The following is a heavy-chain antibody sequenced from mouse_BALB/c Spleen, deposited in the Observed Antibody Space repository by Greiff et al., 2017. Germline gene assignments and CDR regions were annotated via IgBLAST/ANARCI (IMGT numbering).Heavy chain of an antibody. CDR2: IDPANGNT. V-gene: IGHV14-3*02. Sequence: VQLQQSGAELVKPGASVKLSCTASGFNIKDTYMHWVKQRPEQGLEWIGRIDPANGNTKYDPKFQGKATITADTSSNTAYLQLSSLTSEDTAVYYCARPQPYLVFAYWGQGTLVTVSA. CDR3: ARPQPYLVFAY. D-gene: IGHD6-5*01. J-gene: IGHJ3*01. CDR1: GFNIKDTY.